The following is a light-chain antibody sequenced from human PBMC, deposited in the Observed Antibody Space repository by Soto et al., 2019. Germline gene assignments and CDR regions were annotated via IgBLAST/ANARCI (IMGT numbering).Light chain of an antibody. CDR1: QSSGSNF. V-gene: IGKV3-20*01. Sequence: DIVLTHSPGTLSLSPGERATLSCKTSQSSGSNFLAWYQHKPGQAPRLLIYASSNRATGIPDRFTGSASGTDFTLTINRLEPEDFAVYYCQLYGISPHFGQGTRLEIK. CDR2: ASS. CDR3: QLYGISPH. J-gene: IGKJ5*01.